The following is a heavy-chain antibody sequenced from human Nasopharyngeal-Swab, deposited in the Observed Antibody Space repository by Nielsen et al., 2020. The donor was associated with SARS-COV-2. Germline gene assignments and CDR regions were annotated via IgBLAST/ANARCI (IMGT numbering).Heavy chain of an antibody. CDR2: ISGSGGST. Sequence: GGSLRLSCAASGFTFSDYYMSWVRQAPGKGLEWVSAISGSGGSTYYADSVKGRFTISRDNSKNTLYLQMNSLRAEDTAVYYCAKASYYDFWSGVEGYYGMDVWGQGTTVTVSS. D-gene: IGHD3-3*01. CDR1: GFTFSDYY. V-gene: IGHV3-23*01. CDR3: AKASYYDFWSGVEGYYGMDV. J-gene: IGHJ6*02.